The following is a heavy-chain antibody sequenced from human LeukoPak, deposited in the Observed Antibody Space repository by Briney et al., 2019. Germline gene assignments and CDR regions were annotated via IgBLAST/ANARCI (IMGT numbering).Heavy chain of an antibody. Sequence: GGSLRLSCAASGFTFSSYGMHWVRQAPGKGLEWVAFIRYDGSNKYYADSVKGRFTISRDNSKNTLYLQMNSLRAEDTAVYYCAREGDTAMALYYYYYMDVWGKGTTVTVSS. D-gene: IGHD5-18*01. CDR1: GFTFSSYG. V-gene: IGHV3-30*02. CDR2: IRYDGSNK. CDR3: AREGDTAMALYYYYYMDV. J-gene: IGHJ6*03.